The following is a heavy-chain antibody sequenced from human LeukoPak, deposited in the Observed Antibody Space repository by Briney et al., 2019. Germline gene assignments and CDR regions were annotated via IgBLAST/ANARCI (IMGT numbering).Heavy chain of an antibody. V-gene: IGHV3-64*01. J-gene: IGHJ4*02. D-gene: IGHD3-16*01. Sequence: GGSLRLSCEASGFTFGIYAMHWVRQAPGKGLEYISGISSNGYSTYYANSVKGRFTISRDNSKNTLYLQMGSLRDEDMAVFYCAREATTKTGRVYCFDYWGQGTLVTVSS. CDR3: AREATTKTGRVYCFDY. CDR2: ISSNGYST. CDR1: GFTFGIYA.